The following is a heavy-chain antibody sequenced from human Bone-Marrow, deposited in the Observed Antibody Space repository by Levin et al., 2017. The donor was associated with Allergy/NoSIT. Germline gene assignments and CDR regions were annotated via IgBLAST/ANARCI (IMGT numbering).Heavy chain of an antibody. CDR1: GGSIRSGDFY. Sequence: PSETLSLTCTVSGGSIRSGDFYWSWIRQPPGKGLEWIGNIYYSGTTQYNPSLKSRVTLSLDTSKNQFSLKLRSVTAADTAVYYCARDSIVLRLLEWSADNYYGMDVWGQGTTVTVS. J-gene: IGHJ6*02. CDR2: IYYSGTT. CDR3: ARDSIVLRLLEWSADNYYGMDV. D-gene: IGHD3-3*01. V-gene: IGHV4-30-4*01.